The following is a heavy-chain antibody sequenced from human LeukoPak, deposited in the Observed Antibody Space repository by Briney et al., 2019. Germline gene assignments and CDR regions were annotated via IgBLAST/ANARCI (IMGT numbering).Heavy chain of an antibody. CDR3: ARGGVAAKYYFDY. D-gene: IGHD3-10*01. Sequence: SETLPLTCTVSGGSISPLYWGWIRQPPGKGLEFIGYIYYSGTTNYNPSLRSRVTLSVDTSKNQFSLKLSSVTAADTAVYYCARGGVAAKYYFDYWGPGTLVTVSS. CDR1: GGSISPLY. V-gene: IGHV4-59*11. CDR2: IYYSGTT. J-gene: IGHJ4*02.